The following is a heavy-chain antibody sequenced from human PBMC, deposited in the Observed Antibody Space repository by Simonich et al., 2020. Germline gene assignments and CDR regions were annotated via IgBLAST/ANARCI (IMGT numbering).Heavy chain of an antibody. V-gene: IGHV3-21*01. D-gene: IGHD3-10*01. CDR2: ISSSSSYI. CDR1: GFTFSSYS. J-gene: IGHJ4*02. CDR3: ARDTSYYGSGSYYFDY. Sequence: GGGLVKPGGSLRLSCAASGFTFSSYSMNWVRQDPGKVLEWVSSISSSSSYIWYADSVKGRFTITRDNAKNSLYLQMNSLRAEDTVVYYCARDTSYYGSGSYYFDYWGQGTLVTVSS.